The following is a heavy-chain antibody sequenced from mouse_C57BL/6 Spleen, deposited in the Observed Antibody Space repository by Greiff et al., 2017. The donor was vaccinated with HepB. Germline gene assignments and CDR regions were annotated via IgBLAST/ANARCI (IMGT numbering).Heavy chain of an antibody. J-gene: IGHJ2*01. Sequence: EVKLMESGGGLVQPGGSMKLSCAASGFTFSDAWMDWVRQSPEKGLEWDAEFRNKANNHATYYAESVKGRFTISRVDSKSSVYLQMNSLRAEDTGIYYCTRGGRSYGRYYFNYWGQGTTLTVSS. D-gene: IGHD1-1*01. CDR3: TRGGRSYGRYYFNY. CDR1: GFTFSDAW. V-gene: IGHV6-6*01. CDR2: FRNKANNHAT.